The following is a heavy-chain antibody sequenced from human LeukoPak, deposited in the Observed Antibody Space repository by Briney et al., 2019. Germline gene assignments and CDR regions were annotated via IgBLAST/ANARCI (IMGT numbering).Heavy chain of an antibody. CDR2: ISYDGSNK. V-gene: IGHV3-30*18. D-gene: IGHD2-2*01. Sequence: GGSLRLSCAASGLTLSSYGMHWVRQAPGKGLEWVTVISYDGSNKYYADSVKGRFTISRENSKNTLYLQMNSLRAEDTAVYYCAKDLRGRYCSSTSCPFDYWDQGTLVTVSS. J-gene: IGHJ4*02. CDR3: AKDLRGRYCSSTSCPFDY. CDR1: GLTLSSYG.